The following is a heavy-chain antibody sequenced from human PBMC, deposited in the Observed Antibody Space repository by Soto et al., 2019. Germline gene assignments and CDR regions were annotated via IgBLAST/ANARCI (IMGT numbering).Heavy chain of an antibody. Sequence: QVQLQESGPGLVKPSETLSLTCTVSGGSISSYYWSWIRQPPGKGLEWIGYIYYSGSTNYNPSLKXRATIAVDTSKNQFSLKLSSVTAADTAVYYCARAWGDLFDYWGQGTLVTVSS. CDR3: ARAWGDLFDY. V-gene: IGHV4-59*01. D-gene: IGHD3-16*01. CDR1: GGSISSYY. J-gene: IGHJ4*02. CDR2: IYYSGST.